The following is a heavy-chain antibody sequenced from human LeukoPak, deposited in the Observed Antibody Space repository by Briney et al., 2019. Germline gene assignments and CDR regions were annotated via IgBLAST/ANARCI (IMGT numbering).Heavy chain of an antibody. V-gene: IGHV4-4*07. Sequence: SETLSLTCTVSGGSMSHYYWTWIRQPAGKGLEWIGRMYLSGETNYNPSLKSRVTMSVDTSKNQFSMNLSSVTAADTAVYYCAREGIGVVGAKGAFDLWGQGTMVTVSS. D-gene: IGHD1-26*01. CDR1: GGSMSHYY. J-gene: IGHJ3*01. CDR2: MYLSGET. CDR3: AREGIGVVGAKGAFDL.